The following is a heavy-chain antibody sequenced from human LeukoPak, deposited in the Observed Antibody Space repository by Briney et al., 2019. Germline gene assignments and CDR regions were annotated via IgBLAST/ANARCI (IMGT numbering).Heavy chain of an antibody. D-gene: IGHD1-26*01. J-gene: IGHJ4*02. V-gene: IGHV3-30-3*01. CDR3: ARDQGIREVGYFDY. CDR1: GFTFSSYA. Sequence: SGGSLRLSCAASGFTFSSYAMHWVRQAPGKGLEWVAVISYDGSNKYYADSVKGRFTISRDNSKNTLYLQMNSLRAEDTAVYYCARDQGIREVGYFDYWGQGTLVTVSS. CDR2: ISYDGSNK.